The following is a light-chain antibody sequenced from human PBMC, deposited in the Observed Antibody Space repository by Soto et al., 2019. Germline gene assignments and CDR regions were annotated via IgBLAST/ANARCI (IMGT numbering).Light chain of an antibody. J-gene: IGLJ1*01. CDR3: QSSDSSLSGYV. Sequence: QAVVTQPPSVSEAPGQRVTISCTGSSSNIGAGYEAHWYQQVPGTAPKLLIYENNNRPSGVPDRFSGSKSGTSASLAITGLQADDEDEYYCQSSDSSLSGYVFGTGTKLTVL. CDR2: ENN. V-gene: IGLV1-40*01. CDR1: SSNIGAGYE.